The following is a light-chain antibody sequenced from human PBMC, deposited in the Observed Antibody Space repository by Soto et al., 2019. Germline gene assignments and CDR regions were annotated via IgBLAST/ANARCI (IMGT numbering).Light chain of an antibody. CDR3: QSYDSSTVV. CDR2: EDN. V-gene: IGLV6-57*04. Sequence: NFMLTQPHSVSESPGKTVTISCTRSSGSIASHYVQWYQQRPGSAPTTVIYEDNQRPSGVPDRFSGSIDSSSNSASLTISGLKTEDEADYYCQSYDSSTVVFGGGTKVTVL. J-gene: IGLJ2*01. CDR1: SGSIASHY.